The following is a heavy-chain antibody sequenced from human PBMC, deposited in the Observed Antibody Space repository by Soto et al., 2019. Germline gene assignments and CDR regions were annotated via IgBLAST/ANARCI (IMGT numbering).Heavy chain of an antibody. CDR2: ISVSGGST. CDR1: GFTFSSYA. CDR3: AKVRVSEDIVLMVEAKYYGMDV. V-gene: IGHV3-23*01. Sequence: EVQLLESGGGLVQPGGSLRLSCAASGFTFSSYAMSWVRQAPGKGLEWVSAISVSGGSTYYADSVKGRFTISRDNSKNTLYLKMNSLRVEDTAVYYCAKVRVSEDIVLMVEAKYYGMDVWGQGTTVTVSS. J-gene: IGHJ6*02. D-gene: IGHD2-8*01.